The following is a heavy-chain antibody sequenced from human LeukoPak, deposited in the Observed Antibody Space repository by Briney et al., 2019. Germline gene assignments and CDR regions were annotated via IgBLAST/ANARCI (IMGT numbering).Heavy chain of an antibody. CDR2: ISYDGSNK. CDR3: AKGIVGATKGVDYYYGMDV. D-gene: IGHD1-26*01. CDR1: GFTFSSYG. V-gene: IGHV3-30*18. J-gene: IGHJ6*02. Sequence: GGSLRLSCAASGFTFSSYGMHWVRQAPGKGLEWVAVISYDGSNKYYADSVKGRFTISGDNSKNTLYLQMNSLRAEDTAVYYCAKGIVGATKGVDYYYGMDVWGQGTTVTVSS.